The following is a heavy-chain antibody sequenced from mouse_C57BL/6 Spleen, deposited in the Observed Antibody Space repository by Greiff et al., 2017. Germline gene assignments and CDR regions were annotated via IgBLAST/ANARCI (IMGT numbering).Heavy chain of an antibody. D-gene: IGHD1-1*01. CDR2: INPNYGTT. CDR3: AITTGSPYAIDY. Sequence: VQLKESGPELVKPGASVKISCKASGYSFTDYNMNWVKQSNGKSLEWIGVINPNYGTTSYNQKFKGKATLTVDQSSSTAYMQLNSLTSEDSAVYYCAITTGSPYAIDYWGQGTSVTVSS. J-gene: IGHJ4*01. V-gene: IGHV1-39*01. CDR1: GYSFTDYN.